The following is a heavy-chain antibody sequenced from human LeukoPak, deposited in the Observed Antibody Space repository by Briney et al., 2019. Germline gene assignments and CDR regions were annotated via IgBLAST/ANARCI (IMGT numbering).Heavy chain of an antibody. J-gene: IGHJ5*02. Sequence: SETLSLTCAVSGGSISSNSYYWGWIRQPPGKGLEWIGSIYYSGSTYYNPSLKSRVTISVDTSKNQFSLKLSSVTAADTAVYYCARDHRITGTTSIWFDPWGQGTLVTVSS. CDR3: ARDHRITGTTSIWFDP. CDR1: GGSISSNSYY. V-gene: IGHV4-39*07. CDR2: IYYSGST. D-gene: IGHD1-20*01.